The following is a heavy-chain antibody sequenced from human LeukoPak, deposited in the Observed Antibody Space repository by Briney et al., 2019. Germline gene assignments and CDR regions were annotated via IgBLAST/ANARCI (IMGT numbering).Heavy chain of an antibody. V-gene: IGHV3-23*01. CDR3: AKDPNGDYIGAFDF. CDR1: GLTFSSYA. J-gene: IGHJ3*01. D-gene: IGHD4-17*01. CDR2: IIGNGGWA. Sequence: SGGSLRLSCAASGLTFSSYAMMWLRQAPGKGLEWVPAIIGNGGWALYADSVKGRFTISRDNTKNTLYLQMSSLRAEDTAVYYCAKDPNGDYIGAFDFWGQGTMVTVSS.